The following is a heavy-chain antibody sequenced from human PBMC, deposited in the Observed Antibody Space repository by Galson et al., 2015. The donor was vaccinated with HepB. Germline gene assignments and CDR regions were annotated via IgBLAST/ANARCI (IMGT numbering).Heavy chain of an antibody. CDR1: GYTLTELS. CDR2: FDPEDGET. V-gene: IGHV1-24*01. Sequence: SVKVSCKVSGYTLTELSMHWVRQAPGKGLEWMGGFDPEDGETIYAQKFQGRVTMTEDTSTDTAYMELSSLRSEDTAVYYCATVRDQLLFHGGSYYFDYWGQGTLVTVSS. D-gene: IGHD2-2*01. CDR3: ATVRDQLLFHGGSYYFDY. J-gene: IGHJ4*02.